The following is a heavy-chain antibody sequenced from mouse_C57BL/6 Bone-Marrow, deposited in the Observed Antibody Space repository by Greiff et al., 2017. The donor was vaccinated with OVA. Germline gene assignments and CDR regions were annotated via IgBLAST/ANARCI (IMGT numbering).Heavy chain of an antibody. Sequence: DVKLVESGGGLVKPGGSLKLSCAASGFTFSSYAMSWVRQTPEKRLEWVATISDGGSYTYYPDNVKGRFTISRDNAKNNLYLQMSHLKSEDTAMYYCARRDWGAYWGQGTLVTVSA. CDR1: GFTFSSYA. V-gene: IGHV5-4*03. D-gene: IGHD4-1*01. CDR3: ARRDWGAY. J-gene: IGHJ3*01. CDR2: ISDGGSYT.